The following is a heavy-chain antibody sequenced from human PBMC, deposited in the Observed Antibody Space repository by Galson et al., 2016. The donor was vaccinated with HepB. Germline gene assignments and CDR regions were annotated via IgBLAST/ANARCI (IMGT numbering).Heavy chain of an antibody. J-gene: IGHJ6*02. CDR2: INPNDATI. CDR3: ARDPAMIAVAGSAHYFYYGMDV. Sequence: SVKVSCKASGYTFSSYCMHWVRQAPGQGLEWLGIINPNDATIAYAQKLQGRVSLTSDTSTSTVYMELSSLRSEDTAVYYCARDPAMIAVAGSAHYFYYGMDVWGQGTTVTVSS. CDR1: GYTFSSYC. D-gene: IGHD6-19*01. V-gene: IGHV1-46*04.